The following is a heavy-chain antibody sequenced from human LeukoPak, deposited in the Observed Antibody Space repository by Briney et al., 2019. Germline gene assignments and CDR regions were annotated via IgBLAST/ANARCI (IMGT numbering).Heavy chain of an antibody. CDR2: ISSSGSTI. V-gene: IGHV3-11*01. CDR1: GFTFSDYY. D-gene: IGHD5-24*01. Sequence: GGSLRLSCAASGFTFSDYYMSWIRQAPGKGLEWVSYISSSGSTIYYADSVKGRLTISRDNARNSLYLQMNSLRAEDTAVYYCARGWATSHFDYWGQGTLVTVSS. CDR3: ARGWATSHFDY. J-gene: IGHJ4*02.